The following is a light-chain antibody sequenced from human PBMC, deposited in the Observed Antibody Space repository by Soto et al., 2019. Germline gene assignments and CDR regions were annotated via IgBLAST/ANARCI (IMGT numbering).Light chain of an antibody. CDR1: QSISSX. CDR3: QXYNSWTTIT. CDR2: GAS. Sequence: EIVMTQSPATLSVSPGERATLSCRASQSISSXXGWYQQRPGQAPRLLIYGASTRATGIPARFSGSGSGTXFXXXXXXXXSEDSAVYYCQXYNSWTTITFGQGTRLEIK. V-gene: IGKV3-15*01. J-gene: IGKJ5*01.